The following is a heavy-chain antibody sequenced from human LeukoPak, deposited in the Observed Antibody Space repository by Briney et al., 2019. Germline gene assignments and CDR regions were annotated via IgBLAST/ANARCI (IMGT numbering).Heavy chain of an antibody. J-gene: IGHJ4*02. CDR2: ISSSGSTI. D-gene: IGHD3-16*02. V-gene: IGHV3-48*03. CDR3: ARELRVRGSYRAIFDY. CDR1: GFTFSSYE. Sequence: GGSLRLFCAASGFTFSSYEMNWVRQAPGKGLEWVSYISSSGSTIYYADSVKGRFTISRDNAKNSLYLQMNSLRAEDTAVYYCARELRVRGSYRAIFDYWGQGTLVTVSS.